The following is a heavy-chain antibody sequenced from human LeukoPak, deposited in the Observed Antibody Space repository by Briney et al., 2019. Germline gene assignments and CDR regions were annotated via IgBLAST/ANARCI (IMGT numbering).Heavy chain of an antibody. Sequence: QPGGSLRLSCAASGFTFSSYWMGWVRQAPGKGLEWVANIMQDGSGKYYVDSVKGRFTISRDNAKNSLYLQMNSLRAEDTAVYYCARADTTMVDPYIDYWGQGTLVTVSS. CDR1: GFTFSSYW. CDR3: ARADTTMVDPYIDY. V-gene: IGHV3-7*01. J-gene: IGHJ4*02. D-gene: IGHD5-18*01. CDR2: IMQDGSGK.